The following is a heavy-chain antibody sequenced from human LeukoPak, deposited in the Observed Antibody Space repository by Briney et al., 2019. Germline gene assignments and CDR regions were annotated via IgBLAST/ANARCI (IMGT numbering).Heavy chain of an antibody. D-gene: IGHD7-27*01. CDR3: ARDGAEWGH. CDR1: GFIFSSYG. J-gene: IGHJ4*02. Sequence: GGFLRLSCAASGFIFSSYGMHWVRQVPGKGLEWVAVIWHDGSHEHYADSVKGRFSISRDNSKNMLYLQMNSLRAEDTAVYYCARDGAEWGHWGQGTLVTVSS. CDR2: IWHDGSHE. V-gene: IGHV3-33*01.